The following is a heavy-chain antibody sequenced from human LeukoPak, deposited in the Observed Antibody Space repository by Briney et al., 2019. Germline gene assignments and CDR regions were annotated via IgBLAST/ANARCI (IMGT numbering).Heavy chain of an antibody. V-gene: IGHV3-9*01. CDR2: ISWNSGHK. D-gene: IGHD3-10*01. CDR1: GFTFDDYA. J-gene: IGHJ2*01. Sequence: PGGSLRLSCAASGFTFDDYAMHWVRQAPGKGLEWVSGISWNSGHKGYADSVKGRFTISRDNAKNSLYLRMNSLRAEDTALYYCAKDRRPTVSGGYFDLWGRSTLVIVSS. CDR3: AKDRRPTVSGGYFDL.